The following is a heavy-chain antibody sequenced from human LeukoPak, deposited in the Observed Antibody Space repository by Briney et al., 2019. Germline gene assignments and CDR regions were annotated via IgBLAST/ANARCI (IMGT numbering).Heavy chain of an antibody. CDR1: GFTFASYG. D-gene: IGHD5-24*01. J-gene: IGHJ4*02. CDR2: IRNDGSIN. CDR3: AKDERWLQGWYFDY. V-gene: IGHV3-30*02. Sequence: PGGSLRLSCTASGFTFASYGMHWVRQAPGKGLEWVAFIRNDGSINYYADSVKGRVTISRDNSKNTPYLQMNSLRAEDTAVYYCAKDERWLQGWYFDYWGQGTLVTVSS.